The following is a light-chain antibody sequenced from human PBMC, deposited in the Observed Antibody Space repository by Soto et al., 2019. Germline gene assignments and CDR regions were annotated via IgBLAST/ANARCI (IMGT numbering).Light chain of an antibody. CDR1: SSDVGGYNY. CDR3: SSYTSSSTPYV. V-gene: IGLV2-14*01. CDR2: DVS. J-gene: IGLJ1*01. Sequence: QSALTQPASVSGSPGQSITISCTGTSSDVGGYNYVSWYQQHPGKAPKLMFYDVSNRPSGVSNRFSGSKSGNTASLTISGLQAEDEADDYCSSYTSSSTPYVVGTGTKVTVL.